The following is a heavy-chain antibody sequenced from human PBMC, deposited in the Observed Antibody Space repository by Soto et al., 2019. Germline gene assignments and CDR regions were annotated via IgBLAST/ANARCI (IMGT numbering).Heavy chain of an antibody. CDR3: AKRDFWSGYPDY. V-gene: IGHV4-34*01. D-gene: IGHD3-3*01. CDR1: GGSFSGYY. CDR2: INHSGST. J-gene: IGHJ4*02. Sequence: SETLSHTCAVYGGSFSGYYWSWIRQPPGKGLEWIGEINHSGSTNYNPSLKRRVTISVDTSKNQFSLKLSSVTAADTAVYYCAKRDFWSGYPDYWGQGTLVTSPQ.